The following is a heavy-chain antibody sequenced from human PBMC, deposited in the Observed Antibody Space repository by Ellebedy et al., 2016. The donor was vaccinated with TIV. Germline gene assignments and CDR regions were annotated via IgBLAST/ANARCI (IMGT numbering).Heavy chain of an antibody. CDR3: ARATAVVTRFDY. CDR1: AGSVSSGSYY. J-gene: IGHJ4*02. V-gene: IGHV4-61*01. D-gene: IGHD4-23*01. CDR2: IYYSGTT. Sequence: SETLSLXCTVSAGSVSSGSYYWSWIRQPPGKGLEWIGFIYYSGTTNYNPSLKSRVTISVDMSTNQFSLNLSSVTAADTAVYYCARATAVVTRFDYWGQGALVTVSS.